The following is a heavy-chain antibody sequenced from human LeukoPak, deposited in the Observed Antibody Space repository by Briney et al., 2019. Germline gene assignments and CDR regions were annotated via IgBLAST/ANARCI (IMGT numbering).Heavy chain of an antibody. CDR2: IWYDGSNK. V-gene: IGHV3-33*01. CDR1: GFTFSSYG. CDR3: ARVGDAGAIDY. J-gene: IGHJ4*02. D-gene: IGHD2-21*01. Sequence: GRSLRLSCAASGFTFSSYGMHWVRQAPGKGLEWVAVIWYDGSNKYYADSVKGRFTTSRDNSKNTMYLQMNSLRAEDTAVYYCARVGDAGAIDYWGQGTLVTVSS.